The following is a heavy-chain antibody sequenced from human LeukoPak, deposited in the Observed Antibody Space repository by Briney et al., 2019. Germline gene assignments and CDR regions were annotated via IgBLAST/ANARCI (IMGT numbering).Heavy chain of an antibody. V-gene: IGHV3-7*04. CDR2: IKQDGSEK. J-gene: IGHJ2*01. CDR3: ARGTWNFDL. Sequence: PGGSLRLSCAASGFSFNSYWMSWVRQAPGKGLEWVANIKQDGSEKYYVDSVKGRFTISRDNAKSSLHLQMNSLRVEDTALYYCARGTWNFDLWGRGTLLSVSS. CDR1: GFSFNSYW.